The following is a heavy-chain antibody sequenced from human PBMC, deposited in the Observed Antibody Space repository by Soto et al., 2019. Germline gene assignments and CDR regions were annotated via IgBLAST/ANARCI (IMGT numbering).Heavy chain of an antibody. J-gene: IGHJ4*02. CDR1: GYTFTSYC. V-gene: IGHV1-18*01. CDR2: ISAYNGNT. CDR3: ARGEVNDFWSGYSFDY. D-gene: IGHD3-3*01. Sequence: SVKVCWKASGYTFTSYCISWARHAPGQGLEWMGWISAYNGNTNYAQKLQGRVTITADESTSTAYMELSSLRSEDTAVYYCARGEVNDFWSGYSFDYWGQGTPVTVSS.